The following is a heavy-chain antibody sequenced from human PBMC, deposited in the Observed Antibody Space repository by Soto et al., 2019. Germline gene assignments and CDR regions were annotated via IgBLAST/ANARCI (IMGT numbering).Heavy chain of an antibody. CDR3: AAGGSGYYAN. CDR2: IKTDGTYA. CDR1: GFTFSTYW. D-gene: IGHD3-22*01. J-gene: IGHJ4*02. Sequence: EVQLVESGGDLVQPGGSLRLSCAASGFTFSTYWMHWVRQAPGKGLLWVSRIKTDGTYATYAESVKGRVTMSRDNYKNTLYLQMNSLRVENAAVYYCAAGGSGYYANWGQGTLVTVSS. V-gene: IGHV3-74*01.